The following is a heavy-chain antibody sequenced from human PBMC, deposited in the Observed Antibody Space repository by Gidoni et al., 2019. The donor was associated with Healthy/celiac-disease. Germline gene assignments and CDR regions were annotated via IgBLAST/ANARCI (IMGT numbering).Heavy chain of an antibody. CDR3: AIGYCTNGVCLYYYGMDV. CDR1: GYTFTSYD. CDR2: MNPNSGNT. V-gene: IGHV1-8*01. J-gene: IGHJ6*02. Sequence: QVQLVQSGAEVKKPGASVQVSCKASGYTFTSYDINWVRQATGQGLEWMGWMNPNSGNTGYAQKFQGRVTMTRNTSISTAYMELSSLRSEDTAVYYCAIGYCTNGVCLYYYGMDVWGQGTTVTVSS. D-gene: IGHD2-8*01.